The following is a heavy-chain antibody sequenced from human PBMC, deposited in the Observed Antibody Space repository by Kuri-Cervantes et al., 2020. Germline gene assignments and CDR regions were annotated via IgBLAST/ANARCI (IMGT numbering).Heavy chain of an antibody. CDR1: GYTFTGYY. V-gene: IGHV1-46*01. J-gene: IGHJ5*02. D-gene: IGHD3-10*01. CDR3: ARDGITMVRNNWFDP. CDR2: INPNSGST. Sequence: ASVKVSCKASGYTFTGYYMHWVRQAPGQGLEWMGWINPNSGSTSYAQKFQGRVTMTRDTSTSTVYMELSSLRSEDTAVYYCARDGITMVRNNWFDPWGQGTLVTVSS.